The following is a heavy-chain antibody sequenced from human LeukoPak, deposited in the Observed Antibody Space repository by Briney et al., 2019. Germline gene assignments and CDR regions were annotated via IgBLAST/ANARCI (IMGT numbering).Heavy chain of an antibody. CDR2: ISGSGDII. CDR1: GFTFSAYP. CDR3: ARDMTITGADDY. Sequence: GGSQRLPCTASGFTFSAYPMTWVRQAPGKGLEWVSYISGSGDIIYYADSVKGRFTISRDNAKNSLYLQMDSLRAEDTAIYYCARDMTITGADDYWGQGTLVTVSS. D-gene: IGHD6-13*01. V-gene: IGHV3-48*04. J-gene: IGHJ4*02.